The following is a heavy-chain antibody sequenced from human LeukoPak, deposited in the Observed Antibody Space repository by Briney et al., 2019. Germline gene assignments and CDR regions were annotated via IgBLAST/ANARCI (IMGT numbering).Heavy chain of an antibody. V-gene: IGHV4-34*01. J-gene: IGHJ6*02. CDR1: GASFTGYY. D-gene: IGHD4-23*01. Sequence: SETLSLTCAVYGASFTGYYRSWIRQPPGKGLEWIGEINHSGSTNYNPSLKSRVTISVDTSKNQISLKLSSVTAADTAMYYCATSSRGKRSYDMAVWGQGTTVIVSS. CDR2: INHSGST. CDR3: ATSSRGKRSYDMAV.